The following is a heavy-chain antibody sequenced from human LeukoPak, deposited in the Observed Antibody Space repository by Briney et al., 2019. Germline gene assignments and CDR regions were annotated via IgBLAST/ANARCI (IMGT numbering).Heavy chain of an antibody. Sequence: GASVKVSCKASGYTFTSYDINWVRQATGQGLEWMGWMNPNRGNTGYAQKFQGRVTMTRNTSISTAYMELSSLRFEDTAVYYCARVFRRPGNRYVDYWGQGTLVTVSS. CDR3: ARVFRRPGNRYVDY. V-gene: IGHV1-8*01. J-gene: IGHJ4*02. CDR2: MNPNRGNT. D-gene: IGHD1-14*01. CDR1: GYTFTSYD.